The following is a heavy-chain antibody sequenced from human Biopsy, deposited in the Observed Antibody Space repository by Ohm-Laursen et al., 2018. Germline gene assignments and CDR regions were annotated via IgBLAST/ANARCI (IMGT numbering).Heavy chain of an antibody. CDR1: GFTLNKHG. Sequence: SLRLSCAASGFTLNKHGMHWVRQAPGKGLEWVAVIWFDETNKHYADSVKGQFTISRDNSKNMLYLQMNTLRDADTAVYYCARDPRDTALGIFDYWGLGTLVTVSS. CDR3: ARDPRDTALGIFDY. V-gene: IGHV3-33*01. D-gene: IGHD5-18*01. CDR2: IWFDETNK. J-gene: IGHJ4*02.